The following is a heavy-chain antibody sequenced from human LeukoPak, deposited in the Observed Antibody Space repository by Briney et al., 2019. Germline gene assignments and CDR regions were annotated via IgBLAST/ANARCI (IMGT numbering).Heavy chain of an antibody. V-gene: IGHV1-18*01. Sequence: ASVKVSCKASGYTFTSYGISWVRQAPGQGLEWMGWISAYNGNTNYAQKLQGRVTMTTDTPTSTAYMELRSLRSDDTAVYYCARGKVWFGELLSVGDAFDIWGQGTMVTVSS. D-gene: IGHD3-10*01. J-gene: IGHJ3*02. CDR1: GYTFTSYG. CDR3: ARGKVWFGELLSVGDAFDI. CDR2: ISAYNGNT.